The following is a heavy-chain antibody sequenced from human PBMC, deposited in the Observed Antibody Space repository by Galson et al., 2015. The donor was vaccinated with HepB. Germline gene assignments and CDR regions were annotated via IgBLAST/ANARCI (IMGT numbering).Heavy chain of an antibody. J-gene: IGHJ5*02. CDR3: AREPYYYDSSGTRGSEFWFDP. V-gene: IGHV1-69*06. CDR1: GGTFSSYA. Sequence: SVKVSCKASGGTFSSYAISWVRQAPGQGLEWMGGIIPIFGTANYAQKFQGRVTIAADKSTSTAYMELSSLRSEDTAVYYCAREPYYYDSSGTRGSEFWFDPWGQGTLVTASS. CDR2: IIPIFGTA. D-gene: IGHD3-22*01.